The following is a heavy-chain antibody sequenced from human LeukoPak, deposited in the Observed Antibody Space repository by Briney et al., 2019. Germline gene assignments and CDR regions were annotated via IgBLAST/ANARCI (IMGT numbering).Heavy chain of an antibody. V-gene: IGHV1-18*01. CDR1: GYTFTSYG. D-gene: IGHD3-22*01. CDR3: ARGSVDYYDKARWFDP. J-gene: IGHJ5*02. CDR2: VSSYNGDT. Sequence: ASVKVSCKASGYTFTSYGISWVRQAPGQGLEWVGWVSSYNGDTNYAQRFQGRVTMNTDTSTSTAYMELTSLRSDDTAVYYCARGSVDYYDKARWFDPWGQGTLVTVSS.